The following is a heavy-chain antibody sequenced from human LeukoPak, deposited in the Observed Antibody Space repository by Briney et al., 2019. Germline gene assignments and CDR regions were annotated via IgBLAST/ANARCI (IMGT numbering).Heavy chain of an antibody. CDR3: TTRDTSSWYAD. CDR1: GFTLSSNY. V-gene: IGHV3-66*01. D-gene: IGHD6-13*01. Sequence: VQPGGSLRLSCAPSGFTLSSNYMSWVRQAPGKGLEWVSVIQSGGSTYYADSVTGRFTISRDISKKTLYLQMNRLRGEDTAVYYCTTRDTSSWYADWGQGTLVTVS. CDR2: IQSGGST. J-gene: IGHJ4*02.